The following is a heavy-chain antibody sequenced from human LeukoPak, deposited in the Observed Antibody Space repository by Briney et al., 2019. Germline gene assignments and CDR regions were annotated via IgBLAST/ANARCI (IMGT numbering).Heavy chain of an antibody. V-gene: IGHV1-2*02. J-gene: IGHJ4*02. CDR2: INPNSGGT. CDR3: ARWYYYDSSGYLGYYIDY. CDR1: GYTFTGYY. Sequence: ASVKVSCKVSGYTFTGYYMHWVRQAPGQGLEWMGWINPNSGGTNYAQKFQGRVTMTRDTSISTAYMELSRLRSDDTAVYYCARWYYYDSSGYLGYYIDYWGQGTLVTVSS. D-gene: IGHD3-22*01.